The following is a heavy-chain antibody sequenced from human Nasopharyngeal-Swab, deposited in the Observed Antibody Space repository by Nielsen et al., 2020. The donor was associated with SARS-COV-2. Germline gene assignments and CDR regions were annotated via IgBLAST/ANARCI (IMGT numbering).Heavy chain of an antibody. Sequence: GGSLRLSCAASGFTFSSYGMHWVRQAPGKGLDWVAVISYDGSIKYYADSVKGRFTISRDNSKNTLYLQMNSLRAEDTAVYYCARDTSVDIVLLYYGMDVWGQGTTVTVSS. D-gene: IGHD5-12*01. V-gene: IGHV3-30*03. CDR3: ARDTSVDIVLLYYGMDV. CDR2: ISYDGSIK. J-gene: IGHJ6*02. CDR1: GFTFSSYG.